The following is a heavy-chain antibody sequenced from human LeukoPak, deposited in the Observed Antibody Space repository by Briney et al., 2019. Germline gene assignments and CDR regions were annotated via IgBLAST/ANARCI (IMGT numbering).Heavy chain of an antibody. J-gene: IGHJ6*03. V-gene: IGHV3-11*04. CDR3: ARDSSSTYYYYYYMDV. CDR2: ISSSGSTI. Sequence: PGGSLRLSCAASGFTFSDYYMSWIRQAPGKGLEWVSYISSSGSTIYYADSVKGRFTISRDNAKNSLYLQMNSLRAEDTAVYYCARDSSSTYYYYYYMDVWGKGTTVTVSS. CDR1: GFTFSDYY. D-gene: IGHD6-6*01.